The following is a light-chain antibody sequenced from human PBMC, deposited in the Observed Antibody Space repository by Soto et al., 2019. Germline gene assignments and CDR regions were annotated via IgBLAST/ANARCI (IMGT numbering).Light chain of an antibody. V-gene: IGKV1-12*01. CDR2: ATS. Sequence: DIQMTQSPSFVSASVGDRVTITCRASQDISSWLVWYQQKPGKAPKLLIHATSGLQSGVPSRFSGSGSGTAFTLTISNLQSEDFATYYCQQANSFPLTFGGGTKVDI. CDR1: QDISSW. J-gene: IGKJ4*01. CDR3: QQANSFPLT.